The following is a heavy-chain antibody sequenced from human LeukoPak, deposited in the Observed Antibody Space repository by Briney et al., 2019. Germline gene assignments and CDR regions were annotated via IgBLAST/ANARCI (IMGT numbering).Heavy chain of an antibody. D-gene: IGHD1-26*01. CDR1: GFTVSNYW. CDR3: EAGAY. J-gene: IGHJ4*02. V-gene: IGHV3-7*03. Sequence: GGSLRLSCVVSGFTVSNYWMSWGRQAPGKGLEWVANIKRDGSEKYYVDSVKGRFTISRDNAKNSLYLQMNSLRAEDTAVYYCEAGAYWGQGTQVTVSS. CDR2: IKRDGSEK.